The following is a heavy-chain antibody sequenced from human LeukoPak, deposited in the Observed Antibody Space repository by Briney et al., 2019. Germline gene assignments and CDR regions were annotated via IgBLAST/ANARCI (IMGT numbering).Heavy chain of an antibody. CDR2: IKQDGSEK. CDR1: GFTFSSYW. V-gene: IGHV3-7*01. CDR3: ASPIVGATTDFDY. D-gene: IGHD1-26*01. Sequence: GGSLRLSCAASGFTFSSYWMSWVRQAPGKGLERVANIKQDGSEKYYVDSVKGRFTISRDNAKNSLYLQMNSLRAEDTAVYYCASPIVGATTDFDYWGQGTLVTVSS. J-gene: IGHJ4*02.